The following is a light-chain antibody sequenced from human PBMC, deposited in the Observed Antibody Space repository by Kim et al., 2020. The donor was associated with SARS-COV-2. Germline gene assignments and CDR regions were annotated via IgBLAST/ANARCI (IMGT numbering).Light chain of an antibody. Sequence: GQKVAISCSGSGSNIEENYVSWYQQVPGTVPKLLIYDNNKRASGIPDRFSGSKSGASATLGISGLQTGDEADYYCATWDSRLSTVLFGGGTQLTVL. J-gene: IGLJ3*02. CDR2: DNN. CDR1: GSNIEENY. V-gene: IGLV1-51*01. CDR3: ATWDSRLSTVL.